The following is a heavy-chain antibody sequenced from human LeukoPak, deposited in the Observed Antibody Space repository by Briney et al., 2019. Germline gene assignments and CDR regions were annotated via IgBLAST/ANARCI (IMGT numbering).Heavy chain of an antibody. D-gene: IGHD3-16*01. CDR2: ISGSGGST. Sequence: PGGSLRLSCAASGFTFSSYAMSWVRQAPGKGLEWVSAISGSGGSTYYADSVKGRFTISRDNSKNTLYLQMNSLKAEDTAVYYCARIIHVDYTPLYYFDHWGQGTLVTVSS. CDR3: ARIIHVDYTPLYYFDH. J-gene: IGHJ4*02. V-gene: IGHV3-23*01. CDR1: GFTFSSYA.